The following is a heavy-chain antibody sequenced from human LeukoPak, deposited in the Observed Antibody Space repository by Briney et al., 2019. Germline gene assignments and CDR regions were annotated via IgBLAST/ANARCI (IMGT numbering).Heavy chain of an antibody. CDR3: ARDSPESGSFAYDY. CDR1: GFTFRSYW. J-gene: IGHJ4*02. V-gene: IGHV3-7*01. D-gene: IGHD1-14*01. Sequence: GGSLRLSCAASGFTFRSYWLSWVRQAPGKGLEWVASINLGGTEKSYVDSVKGRFTISRDNAKNSLYLQMRSLRGEDTAIYYCARDSPESGSFAYDYWGQGTLVTVSS. CDR2: INLGGTEK.